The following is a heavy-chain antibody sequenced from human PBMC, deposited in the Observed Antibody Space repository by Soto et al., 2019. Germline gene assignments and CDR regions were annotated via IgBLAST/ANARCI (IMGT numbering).Heavy chain of an antibody. V-gene: IGHV1-8*01. D-gene: IGHD2-15*01. Sequence: QEQLVQSGAEVKKPGASVKVSCKTSGYTFTDYDINWVRQATGQGLEWIGWKNPNSGETGYAQECQGRVTMTRSASLSTAYLELSSLRSEDTAVYYCARVAVAARPRWYNWFDPWGQGTLVTVSS. CDR1: GYTFTDYD. CDR3: ARVAVAARPRWYNWFDP. CDR2: KNPNSGET. J-gene: IGHJ5*02.